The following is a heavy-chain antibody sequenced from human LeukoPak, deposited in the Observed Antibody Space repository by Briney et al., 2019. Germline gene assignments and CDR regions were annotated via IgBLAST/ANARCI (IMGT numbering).Heavy chain of an antibody. D-gene: IGHD3-22*01. V-gene: IGHV3-15*01. J-gene: IGHJ4*02. CDR3: AKYDNNGRAGGY. CDR1: GFTFSNAW. CDR2: IKSKTDGGTT. Sequence: GGSLRLSCAASGFTFSNAWMSWARQAPGKGLEWVGRIKSKTDGGTTHYAAPVNSRFSISRDDSKYTLYLQMNSLRVEDTAMYYCAKYDNNGRAGGYWGQGTLVTVSS.